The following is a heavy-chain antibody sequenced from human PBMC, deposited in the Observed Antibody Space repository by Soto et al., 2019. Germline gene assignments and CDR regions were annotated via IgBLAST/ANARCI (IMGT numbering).Heavy chain of an antibody. CDR2: IYTSGST. V-gene: IGHV4-4*07. CDR1: GGSISSYY. J-gene: IGHJ4*02. D-gene: IGHD3-22*01. CDR3: ARTPYYDSSGYFDY. Sequence: LSLTCTVSGGSISSYYWSWIRQPAGKGLEWIGRIYTSGSTNYNPSLKSRVTMSVDTSKNQFSLKLSSVTAADTAVYYCARTPYYDSSGYFDYWGQGTLVTVSS.